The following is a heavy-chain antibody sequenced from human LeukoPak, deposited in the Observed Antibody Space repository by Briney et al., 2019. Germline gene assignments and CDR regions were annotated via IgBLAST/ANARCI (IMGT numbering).Heavy chain of an antibody. CDR2: FDPEDGET. CDR3: ATRGGYDSSGYYYFLFGY. D-gene: IGHD3-22*01. CDR1: GYTFTGYY. Sequence: ASVKVSCKASGYTFTGYYMHWVRQASGKGLEWVGGFDPEDGETIYAQKFQGRVTMTEDTSTDTAYMELSSLRSEDTAVYYCATRGGYDSSGYYYFLFGYWGQGTLVTVSS. V-gene: IGHV1-24*01. J-gene: IGHJ4*02.